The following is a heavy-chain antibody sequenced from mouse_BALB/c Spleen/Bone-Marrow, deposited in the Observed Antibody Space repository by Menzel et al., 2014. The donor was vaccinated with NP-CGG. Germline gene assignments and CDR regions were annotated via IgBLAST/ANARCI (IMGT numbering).Heavy chain of an antibody. D-gene: IGHD2-14*01. CDR3: TKRDRYDYYGVDH. CDR2: IYPSDSYS. CDR1: GYTFTNYW. J-gene: IGHJ4*01. V-gene: IGHV1S126*01. Sequence: VKLMESGSELVRPGASVKVSCKASGYTFTNYWINWVRQRPGQGLEWIGNIYPSDSYSNYNQKFKDKATLTVDKSSSTAYMQLSSPTSEDSAVYYCTKRDRYDYYGVDHRGQGTSFPVST.